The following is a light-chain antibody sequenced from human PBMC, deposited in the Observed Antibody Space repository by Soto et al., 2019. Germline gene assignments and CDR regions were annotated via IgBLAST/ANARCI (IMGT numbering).Light chain of an antibody. V-gene: IGLV2-8*01. CDR3: SSFAGGGNPVR. CDR1: SSDVGGYNY. CDR2: EVT. J-gene: IGLJ2*01. Sequence: QSALTPPPSASGSLGQSVTISCTGTSSDVGGYNYVSWHQQHPGKAPKVMIYEVTKRPPGVPDRFSGSKSGNTASLTVSGLQAEDDADYYCSSFAGGGNPVRLGVGTKLTVL.